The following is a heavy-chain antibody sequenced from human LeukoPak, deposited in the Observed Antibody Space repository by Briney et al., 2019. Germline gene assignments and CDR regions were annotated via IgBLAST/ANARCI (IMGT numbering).Heavy chain of an antibody. V-gene: IGHV3-11*01. CDR1: GFTFSDYY. CDR3: ARNVVYYYMDV. J-gene: IGHJ6*03. D-gene: IGHD2-21*01. Sequence: GGSLRPSCAASGFTFSDYYMSWIRQAPGKGLEWVSYISSSGSTIYYADSVKGRFTISRDNAKNSLYLQMNSLRAEDTAVYYCARNVVYYYMDVWGKGTTVTVSS. CDR2: ISSSGSTI.